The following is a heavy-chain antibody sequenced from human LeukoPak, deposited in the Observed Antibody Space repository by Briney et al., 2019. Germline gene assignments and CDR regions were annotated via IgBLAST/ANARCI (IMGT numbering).Heavy chain of an antibody. Sequence: PAGSLRRYCAASGFTFSSYSMNWVRQAPGKGLEWVSYISSSSSTIYYADSVKGRFTISRDNAKNSLYLQTNSLRDEDTAVYYCASMTMVRGVKKTGFDYWGQGTLVTVSS. CDR3: ASMTMVRGVKKTGFDY. J-gene: IGHJ4*02. CDR2: ISSSSSTI. D-gene: IGHD3-10*01. CDR1: GFTFSSYS. V-gene: IGHV3-48*02.